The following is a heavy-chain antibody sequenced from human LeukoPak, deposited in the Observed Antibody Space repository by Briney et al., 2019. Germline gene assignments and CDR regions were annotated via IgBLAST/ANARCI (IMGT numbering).Heavy chain of an antibody. CDR3: ARDSMTTVVTEDY. V-gene: IGHV3-48*04. Sequence: GGSLRLSCAASGFTFSSYSMNWVRQAPGKGLEWVSYISSSSSTIYYADSVKGRFTISRDNAKNSLYLQMNSLRAEGTAVYYCARDSMTTVVTEDYWGQGTLVTVSS. CDR1: GFTFSSYS. D-gene: IGHD4-23*01. CDR2: ISSSSSTI. J-gene: IGHJ4*02.